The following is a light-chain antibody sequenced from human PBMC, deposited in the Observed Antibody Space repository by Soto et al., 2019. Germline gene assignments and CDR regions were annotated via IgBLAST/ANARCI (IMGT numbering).Light chain of an antibody. CDR1: SSNIASNT. CDR2: NNK. CDR3: AAWDDSLNGPL. J-gene: IGLJ2*01. Sequence: QSVLTQPPSASGTPGQRVTISCYGSSSNIASNTVNWYQQLPGTAPKLLIYNNKHRPSGVLDRFSGSKSGTSASLAISGLQPEDEADYYCAAWDDSLNGPLFGGGTKLTVL. V-gene: IGLV1-44*01.